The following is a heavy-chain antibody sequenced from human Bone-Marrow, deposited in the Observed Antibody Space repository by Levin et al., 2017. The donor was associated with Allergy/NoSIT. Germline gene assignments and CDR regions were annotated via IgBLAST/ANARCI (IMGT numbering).Heavy chain of an antibody. J-gene: IGHJ5*02. CDR1: GGSISDSNW. CDR2: IYHSGTT. CDR3: SRAGPGGGRFDP. D-gene: IGHD2-15*01. Sequence: SQTLSLTCAVSGGSISDSNWWSWVRQPPGRGLEWIGEIYHSGTTNYNASLKSRLTISVDKSKNQYFLTLTSVTAADTAIYYCSRAGPGGGRFDPWGQGTLVIVSS. V-gene: IGHV4-4*02.